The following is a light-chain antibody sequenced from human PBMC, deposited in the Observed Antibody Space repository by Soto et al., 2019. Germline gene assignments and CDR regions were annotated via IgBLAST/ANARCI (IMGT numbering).Light chain of an antibody. Sequence: DIQITQSPSTLSASVGDRVTITCRASQNINKWLAWYQQKPGKAPKLLIYEASTLEGGVPSRFSGSGSGTEFTLIISSLQPDDFATYWCQQYKSYSTFGLGTKMDIK. CDR1: QNINKW. V-gene: IGKV1-5*03. CDR2: EAS. CDR3: QQYKSYST. J-gene: IGKJ3*01.